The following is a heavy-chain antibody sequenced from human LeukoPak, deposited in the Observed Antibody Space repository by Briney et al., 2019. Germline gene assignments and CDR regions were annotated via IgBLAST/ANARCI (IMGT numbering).Heavy chain of an antibody. D-gene: IGHD2-15*01. CDR2: MNPNSGNT. V-gene: IGHV1-8*01. CDR1: GYTFTSYD. Sequence: ASVKVSCKASGYTFTSYDINWVRQATGQGLEWMGWMNPNSGNTGYAQRFQGRVTMTRNTSISTAYMELSSLRSEDTAVYYCAKDQATLGGGSNWFDPWGQGTLVTVSS. J-gene: IGHJ5*02. CDR3: AKDQATLGGGSNWFDP.